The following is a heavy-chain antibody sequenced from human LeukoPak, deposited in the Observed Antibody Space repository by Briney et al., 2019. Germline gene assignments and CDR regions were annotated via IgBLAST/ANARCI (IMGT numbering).Heavy chain of an antibody. Sequence: GESLQISCKGSGYSFTSYWIGWVRQMPGKGLEWMGIIYPGDSDTRYSPSFQGQVTISADKSISTAYLQWSSLKASDTAMYYCARAYDFWSGENWFDPWGQGTLVTVSS. CDR3: ARAYDFWSGENWFDP. CDR2: IYPGDSDT. V-gene: IGHV5-51*01. J-gene: IGHJ5*02. CDR1: GYSFTSYW. D-gene: IGHD3-3*01.